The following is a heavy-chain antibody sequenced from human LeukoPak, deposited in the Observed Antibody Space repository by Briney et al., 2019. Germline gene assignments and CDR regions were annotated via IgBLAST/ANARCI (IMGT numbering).Heavy chain of an antibody. V-gene: IGHV1-18*01. J-gene: IGHJ3*02. CDR3: SREFPFCGADCFSGVFDT. Sequence: ASVKVSCKASGYTFSSYGINWVRQAPGQGPEWMGWISVINNANTRYAQNFQGRLTMTTDTSTTTAYMELRSLRSDDTAVYYCSREFPFCGADCFSGVFDTWGQGTMVTVS. D-gene: IGHD2-21*02. CDR1: GYTFSSYG. CDR2: ISVINNANT.